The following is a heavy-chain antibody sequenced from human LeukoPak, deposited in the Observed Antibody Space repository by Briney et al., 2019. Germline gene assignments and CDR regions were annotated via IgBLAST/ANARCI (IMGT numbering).Heavy chain of an antibody. D-gene: IGHD3-3*01. V-gene: IGHV3-30*18. Sequence: GRSLRLSCAASGFTFSSYGMHWVRQAPGKGLEWVAVISYDGSNKYYADSVKGRFTISRDNSKNTLYLQMNSLRAEDTAVYYCAKDGWEWLLVYDGVDVWGQGTTVTVSS. CDR1: GFTFSSYG. CDR3: AKDGWEWLLVYDGVDV. J-gene: IGHJ6*02. CDR2: ISYDGSNK.